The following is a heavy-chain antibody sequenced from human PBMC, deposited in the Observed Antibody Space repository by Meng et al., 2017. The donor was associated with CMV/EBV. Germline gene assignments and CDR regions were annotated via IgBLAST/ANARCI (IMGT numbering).Heavy chain of an antibody. CDR1: GFTVSSNY. V-gene: IGHV3-53*01. J-gene: IGHJ6*02. CDR2: IYSGGST. Sequence: GGSLRLSCAASGFTVSSNYMSWVRQAPGKGLEWVSVIYSGGSTYYADSVTGRFTISIDNSKNTLYLQMNSLRAEDTAVYYCARAVGRAALTYYYGMDVWGQGTTVTVSS. CDR3: ARAVGRAALTYYYGMDV. D-gene: IGHD3-10*01.